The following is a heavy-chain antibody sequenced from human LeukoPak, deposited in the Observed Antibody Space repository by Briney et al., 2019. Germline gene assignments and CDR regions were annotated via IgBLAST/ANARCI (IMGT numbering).Heavy chain of an antibody. Sequence: GGSLRLSCAASGFTFSSYWMNWARQAPGKGLEWVASINHNGNVNYYVDSVRGRFTISRDNAKNTLYLQMDSLRAEDTAVYYCARPGTYCSGYGSCFPFEYWGQGSLVTVSS. D-gene: IGHD2-15*01. CDR1: GFTFSSYW. CDR2: INHNGNVN. CDR3: ARPGTYCSGYGSCFPFEY. V-gene: IGHV3-7*01. J-gene: IGHJ4*02.